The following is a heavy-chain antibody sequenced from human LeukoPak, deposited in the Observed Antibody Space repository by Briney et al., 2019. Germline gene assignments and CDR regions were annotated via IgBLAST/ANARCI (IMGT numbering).Heavy chain of an antibody. J-gene: IGHJ4*02. CDR1: GYTLTSYD. CDR3: ARPPYSSSWYFFDY. V-gene: IGHV1-8*01. D-gene: IGHD6-13*01. CDR2: MNPNSGRT. Sequence: ASVKVSCKASGYTLTSYDINWVRQATGQGLEWMGWMNPNSGRTGYAQNFQGRITITRNTSISTAYMELSSLRSEDTAVYYCARPPYSSSWYFFDYWGQGTLVTVSS.